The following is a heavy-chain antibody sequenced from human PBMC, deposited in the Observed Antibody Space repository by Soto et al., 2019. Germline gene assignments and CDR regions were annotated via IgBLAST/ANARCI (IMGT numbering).Heavy chain of an antibody. CDR3: AHILSEEQLVLNYYYGMDV. CDR1: GFSLSTSGVG. CDR2: IYWDDDK. J-gene: IGHJ6*02. Sequence: GSGPTLVNPPQTLTLTCTFSGFSLSTSGVGVGWIRQPPGKALEWLALIYWDDDKRYSPSLKSRLTITKDTSKNQVVLTMTNMDPVDTATYYCAHILSEEQLVLNYYYGMDVWGQGTTVTVSS. D-gene: IGHD6-13*01. V-gene: IGHV2-5*02.